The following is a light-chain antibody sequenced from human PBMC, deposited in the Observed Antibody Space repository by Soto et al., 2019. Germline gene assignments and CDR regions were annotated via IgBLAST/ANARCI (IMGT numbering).Light chain of an antibody. V-gene: IGLV2-8*01. J-gene: IGLJ1*01. CDR2: EVS. Sequence: QSVLTQPPSASGSPGQSVTISCTGTSSDVGCYNYVSWYQQHPGKAPKLMIYEVSKRPSGVPDRFSGSKSGNTASLTVSGLQAEDEADYYCSSYAGSNKVFGTGTKVTVL. CDR1: SSDVGCYNY. CDR3: SSYAGSNKV.